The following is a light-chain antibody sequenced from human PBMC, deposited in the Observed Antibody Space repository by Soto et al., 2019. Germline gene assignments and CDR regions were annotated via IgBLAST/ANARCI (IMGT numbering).Light chain of an antibody. J-gene: IGKJ5*01. CDR2: GAS. V-gene: IGKV3-15*01. CDR3: QQYNNWPPIT. Sequence: EIVMTQSPATLSVSRGERATRSSRASQNVSSNLAWYQQKPGQAPRLLIYGASTRATGIPARFSGSGSGTEFALTISSLQSEDFAVYYCQQYNNWPPITVGQGTRLEIK. CDR1: QNVSSN.